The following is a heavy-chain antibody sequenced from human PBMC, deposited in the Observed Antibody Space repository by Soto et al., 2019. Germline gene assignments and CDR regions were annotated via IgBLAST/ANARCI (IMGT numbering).Heavy chain of an antibody. CDR3: ARLQAGVGAFDI. D-gene: IGHD6-19*01. J-gene: IGHJ3*02. Sequence: QVQLVQSGAEVKKPGASVKVSCKASGDTFTTYYVHWVRQAPGQGLEWMGIINPSGGSASYAQNFQGRXNMNRXXPTSTVYMELSSLRSEDTAVYYCARLQAGVGAFDIWGQGTMVTVSS. CDR1: GDTFTTYY. CDR2: INPSGGSA. V-gene: IGHV1-46*03.